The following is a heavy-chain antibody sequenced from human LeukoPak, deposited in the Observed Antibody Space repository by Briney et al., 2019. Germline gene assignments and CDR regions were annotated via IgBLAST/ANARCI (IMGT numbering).Heavy chain of an antibody. D-gene: IGHD3-10*01. J-gene: IGHJ1*01. CDR1: GFAFVEYT. CDR2: IKSEDDGGTT. Sequence: PGGSLRLSCTTSGFAFVEYTIVWVRQAPGKGLEWVGFIKSEDDGGTTNYAASAKGRFSISRDDSKSIAYLQLYSLRTEDTAVYYCTLSGAGWGQGTLVTVSS. V-gene: IGHV3-49*04. CDR3: TLSGAG.